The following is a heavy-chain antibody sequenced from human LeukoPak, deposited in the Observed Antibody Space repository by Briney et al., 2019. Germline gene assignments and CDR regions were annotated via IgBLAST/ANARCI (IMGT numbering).Heavy chain of an antibody. Sequence: SVKVSCKASGGTFSSYAISWVRQAPGQGLEWMGGIIPIFGTANYAQKFQGRVTITTDESTSTAYMELSSLRSEDTAVYYCARGLNPYCYGSGTPLGLWGQGTLVTVSS. D-gene: IGHD3-10*01. CDR2: IIPIFGTA. CDR1: GGTFSSYA. V-gene: IGHV1-69*05. CDR3: ARGLNPYCYGSGTPLGL. J-gene: IGHJ4*02.